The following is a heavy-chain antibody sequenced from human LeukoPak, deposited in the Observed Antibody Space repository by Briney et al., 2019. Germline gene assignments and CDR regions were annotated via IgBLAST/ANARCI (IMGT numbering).Heavy chain of an antibody. D-gene: IGHD4-11*01. J-gene: IGHJ2*01. V-gene: IGHV3-66*01. CDR3: ARAVTTGYFDL. Sequence: GGSLRLSCAASGFTVSDNYMGWVRQPPGKGLEWVSGIYSGGNTFYPDSVRGRFTISRDDSKNTLYLQMNSLRAEDTAVYYCARAVTTGYFDLWGRGTLVTVSS. CDR1: GFTVSDNY. CDR2: IYSGGNT.